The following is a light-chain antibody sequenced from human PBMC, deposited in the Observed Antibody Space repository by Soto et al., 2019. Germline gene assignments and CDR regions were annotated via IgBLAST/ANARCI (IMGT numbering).Light chain of an antibody. J-gene: IGKJ5*01. V-gene: IGKV3D-15*01. Sequence: EIVMAQSPATLSVSPWERAALSCMASQSVSSNLVWYQQKPGQPPRLLIYGAFNRAAGIPARFSGSGSGTDFTLTISSLEPEDSAVYYCQQRNIWPPVTFGQGTRLEI. CDR3: QQRNIWPPVT. CDR1: QSVSSN. CDR2: GAF.